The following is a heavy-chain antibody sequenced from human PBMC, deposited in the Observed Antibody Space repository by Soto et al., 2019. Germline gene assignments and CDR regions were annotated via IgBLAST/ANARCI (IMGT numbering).Heavy chain of an antibody. CDR3: XXYCSSTSCSLGVDY. CDR2: IIPIFGTA. D-gene: IGHD2-2*01. CDR1: GGTFSSYA. J-gene: IGHJ4*02. Sequence: QVQLVQSGAEVKKPGSSVKVSCKASGGTFSSYAISWVRQAPGQGLEWMGGIIPIFGTANYAQKFQGRVTITADESTSTAYMELSSLRSEDTAVYXXXXYCSSTSCSLGVDYWGQGTLVTVSS. V-gene: IGHV1-69*01.